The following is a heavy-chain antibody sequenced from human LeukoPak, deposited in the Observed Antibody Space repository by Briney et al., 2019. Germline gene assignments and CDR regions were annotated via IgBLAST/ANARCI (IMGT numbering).Heavy chain of an antibody. D-gene: IGHD1-20*01. CDR1: GGSISSSNYF. J-gene: IGHJ4*02. CDR2: IFYSGST. V-gene: IGHV4-39*01. Sequence: SETLSLTCSVSGGSISSSNYFWGWIRQPPGQGLEWIGSIFYSGSTYYNPSLKGRVTISVDTAKNQFPLKLSSVTATDTAVYYCASVDYNWNYFHFWGQGTLVTVSS. CDR3: ASVDYNWNYFHF.